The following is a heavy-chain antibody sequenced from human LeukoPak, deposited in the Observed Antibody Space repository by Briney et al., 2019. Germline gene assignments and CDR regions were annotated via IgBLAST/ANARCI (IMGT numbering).Heavy chain of an antibody. CDR3: ARQGWLHRYFDY. CDR2: INHSGST. CDR1: GGSFSGYY. D-gene: IGHD5-24*01. Sequence: SETLSLTCAVYGGSFSGYYWSWIRQPPGKGLEWIGEINHSGSTNYNPSLKSRVTISVDTSKNQFSLKLSSVTAADTAVYYCARQGWLHRYFDYWGQGTLVTVSS. J-gene: IGHJ4*02. V-gene: IGHV4-34*01.